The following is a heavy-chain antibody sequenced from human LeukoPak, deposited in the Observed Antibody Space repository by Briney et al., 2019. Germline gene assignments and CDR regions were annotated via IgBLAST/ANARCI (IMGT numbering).Heavy chain of an antibody. J-gene: IGHJ5*01. CDR3: ATYRQVLLPFES. V-gene: IGHV3-23*01. Sequence: GGSLRLSCAASGFTFSTFAMIWVRQPLGKGLEWVSSIFPSGGEIHYADSVRGRFTISRDNSKSTLSLQMNSLRVEDTAIYYCATYRQVLLPFESWGQGTLVTVSS. CDR2: IFPSGGEI. CDR1: GFTFSTFA. D-gene: IGHD5-18*01.